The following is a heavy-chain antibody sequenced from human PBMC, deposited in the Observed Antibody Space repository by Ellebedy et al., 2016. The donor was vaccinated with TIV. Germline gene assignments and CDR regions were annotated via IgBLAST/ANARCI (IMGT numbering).Heavy chain of an antibody. CDR2: IYSGGST. CDR1: GFTVSSNY. Sequence: GESLKISCAASGFTVSSNYMSWVRQAPGKGLEWVSVIYSGGSTYYADSVKGRFTIPRDNSKNTLYLQMNSLRAEDTAVYYCARSSGGFDYWGQGTLVTVSS. J-gene: IGHJ4*02. CDR3: ARSSGGFDY. D-gene: IGHD3-10*01. V-gene: IGHV3-53*01.